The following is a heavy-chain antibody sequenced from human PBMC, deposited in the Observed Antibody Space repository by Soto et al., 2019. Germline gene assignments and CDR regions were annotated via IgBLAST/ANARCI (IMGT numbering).Heavy chain of an antibody. CDR2: VFYGGT. Sequence: PSETLSLTCSVSGRSMSSNYWSWIRQSPDKGLEWLGYVFYGGTDYNPSLEGRVSMSVETPKSQFSLKLTSVTAADTAVYYCASYRGAFYFDSWGQGIQVNVSS. V-gene: IGHV4-59*01. CDR1: GRSMSSNY. D-gene: IGHD4-4*01. J-gene: IGHJ4*02. CDR3: ASYRGAFYFDS.